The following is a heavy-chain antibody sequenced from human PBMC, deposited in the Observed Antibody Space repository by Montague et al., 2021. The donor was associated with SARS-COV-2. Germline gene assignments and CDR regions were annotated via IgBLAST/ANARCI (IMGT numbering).Heavy chain of an antibody. CDR1: GGSVNSGNYY. D-gene: IGHD7-27*01. CDR2: IYYSGSS. CDR3: ARRRSWGLYWYFDL. V-gene: IGHV4-61*01. J-gene: IGHJ2*01. Sequence: SETLSLTCTVSGGSVNSGNYYWSWIRQPPGKGLEWIGYIYYSGSSYYNPSLKSRVTISVDTSKNQFSLNLSSVTAADTAVYYCARRRSWGLYWYFDLWGRGTLVTVSS.